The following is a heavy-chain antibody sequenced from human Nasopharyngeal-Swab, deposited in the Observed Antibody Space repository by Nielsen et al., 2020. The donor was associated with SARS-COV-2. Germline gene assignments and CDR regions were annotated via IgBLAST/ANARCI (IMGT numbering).Heavy chain of an antibody. Sequence: SETLSLTSTVSGGSISSSSYYWSWIRQPPGKGLEWIGYIYYSGSTYYNPSLKSRVTISVDTSKNQFSLKLSSVTAADTAVYYCARAIGRFTMIVVAIDAFDIWGQGTMVTVSS. CDR3: ARAIGRFTMIVVAIDAFDI. J-gene: IGHJ3*02. V-gene: IGHV4-30-4*01. CDR2: IYYSGST. D-gene: IGHD3-22*01. CDR1: GGSISSSSYY.